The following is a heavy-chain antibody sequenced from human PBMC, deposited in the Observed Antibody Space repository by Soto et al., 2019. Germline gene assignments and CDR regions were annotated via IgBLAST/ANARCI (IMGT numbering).Heavy chain of an antibody. CDR2: VYYSGST. J-gene: IGHJ4*02. V-gene: IGHV4-31*03. D-gene: IGHD3-22*01. Sequence: QVQLQESGPGLVKPSQTLSLTCTVSGASISSGGYYWSWIRQYPGKGLEWIGYVYYSGSTYYNPXLQSRVTMSVDXSXNXXSLKLSSVTAADTAVFYCARGIQHYYDSSAYYYDYWGQGTLVTVSP. CDR1: GASISSGGYY. CDR3: ARGIQHYYDSSAYYYDY.